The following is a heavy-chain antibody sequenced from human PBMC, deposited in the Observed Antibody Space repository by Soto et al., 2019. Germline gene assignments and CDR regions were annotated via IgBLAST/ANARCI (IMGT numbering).Heavy chain of an antibody. CDR1: GGSFSGYY. D-gene: IGHD6-13*01. V-gene: IGHV4-34*01. Sequence: QVQLQQWGAGLLKPSETLSLTCAVYGGSFSGYYWSWIRQPPRRELEWIGEVNHSGSTNYNPSLNLRIRISVDTSKTKFSLKLRSETAADTAVYYCARGVRSSSSWEDYWGQGTLVTVSS. J-gene: IGHJ4*02. CDR2: VNHSGST. CDR3: ARGVRSSSSWEDY.